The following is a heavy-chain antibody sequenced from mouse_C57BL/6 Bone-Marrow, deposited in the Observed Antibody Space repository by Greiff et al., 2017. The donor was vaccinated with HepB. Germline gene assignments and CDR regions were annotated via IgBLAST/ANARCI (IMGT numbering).Heavy chain of an antibody. J-gene: IGHJ3*01. CDR2: IHPNSGSN. Sequence: QVQLQQPGAELVKPGASVKLSCKASGYTFTSYWMHWVKQRPGQGLEWIGMIHPNSGSNNYNEKFKSKATLTVDKSSSTAYMQLSSLTSEDSAVYYCAKGGSVVPLAYWGQGTLVTVSA. D-gene: IGHD1-1*01. CDR1: GYTFTSYW. V-gene: IGHV1-64*01. CDR3: AKGGSVVPLAY.